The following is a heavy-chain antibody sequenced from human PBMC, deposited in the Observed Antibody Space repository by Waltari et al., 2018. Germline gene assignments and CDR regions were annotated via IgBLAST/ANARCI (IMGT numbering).Heavy chain of an antibody. CDR1: GGSISSSSYY. CDR2: IYYSGST. Sequence: QLQLQESGPGLVKPSETLSLTCTVSGGSISSSSYYWGWIRQPPGKGLEWIGSIYYSGSTYYTPSLRSRVTISVDTSKNQFSLKLSSVTAADTAVYYCARLEYYYYYGMDVWGQGTTVTVSS. V-gene: IGHV4-39*01. J-gene: IGHJ6*02. CDR3: ARLEYYYYYGMDV.